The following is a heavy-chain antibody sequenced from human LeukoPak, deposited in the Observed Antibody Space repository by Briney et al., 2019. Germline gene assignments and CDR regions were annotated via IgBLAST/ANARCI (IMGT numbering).Heavy chain of an antibody. CDR2: IRYDGNKK. D-gene: IGHD6-13*01. CDR1: GFTFSSYG. Sequence: PGGSLRLSCAASGFTFSSYGMHWVHQAPGKGLEWVAFIRYDGNKKSYADSVKGRFTISRDNSKNSLYLQMNSLRAEDTALYYCARFASYSSSSYAGWFDPWGQGTLVTVSS. J-gene: IGHJ5*02. V-gene: IGHV3-30*02. CDR3: ARFASYSSSSYAGWFDP.